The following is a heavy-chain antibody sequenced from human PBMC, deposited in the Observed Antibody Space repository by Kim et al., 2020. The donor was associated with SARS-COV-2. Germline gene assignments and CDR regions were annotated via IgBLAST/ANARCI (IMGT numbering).Heavy chain of an antibody. V-gene: IGHV5-51*01. J-gene: IGHJ5*02. D-gene: IGHD6-6*01. Sequence: GESLKISCKGSGYSFTSYWIGWVRQMPGKGLEWMGIIYPGDSDTRYSPSFQGQVTISADKSISTAYLQWSSLKASDTAMYYCARQNGGEQLAPYNWFDPWGQGTLVTVSS. CDR1: GYSFTSYW. CDR3: ARQNGGEQLAPYNWFDP. CDR2: IYPGDSDT.